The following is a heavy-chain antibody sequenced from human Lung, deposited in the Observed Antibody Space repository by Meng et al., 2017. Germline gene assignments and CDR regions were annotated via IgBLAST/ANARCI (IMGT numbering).Heavy chain of an antibody. D-gene: IGHD4-11*01. CDR3: ARGPTTMAHDFDY. CDR2: INQSGST. J-gene: IGHJ4*02. CDR1: GGSFSDYY. Sequence: GAGMLSSSVTLSLTWVFSGGSFSDYYWSCIRRPPGKGLGWIGEINQSGSTNYNPSLESRATISVDTSQNNLSRKLSSVTAADSAVYYCARGPTTMAHDFDYWGQGTLVTVSS. V-gene: IGHV4-34*01.